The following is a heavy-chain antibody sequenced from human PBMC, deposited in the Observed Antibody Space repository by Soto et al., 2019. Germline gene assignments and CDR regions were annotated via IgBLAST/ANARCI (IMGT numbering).Heavy chain of an antibody. D-gene: IGHD3-16*01. CDR2: IFPDDSDT. J-gene: IGHJ4*02. CDR1: GYISKNYW. V-gene: IGHV5-51*01. CDR3: FRGGVTSRTFDY. Sequence: PVESLKISCKASGYISKNYWIGWVSQMPGQGLEWMGIIFPDDSDTRYSPSFQGHVTISVDKSISTAYVQWSSLKASDSAIYYCFRGGVTSRTFDYWGQGTLVTVSS.